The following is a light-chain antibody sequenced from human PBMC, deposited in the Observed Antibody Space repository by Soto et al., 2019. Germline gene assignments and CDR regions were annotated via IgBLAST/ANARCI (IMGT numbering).Light chain of an antibody. Sequence: EIVLTQSPATLSLSPGERVTLSCRASQSVSNHLAWYQQKPGQAPRLLIYDAFNRATGIPARFSGSGSGTDFTLTINSLEPEAFAVYYCQQRNNWPLTFGGGTKVEIK. CDR3: QQRNNWPLT. CDR2: DAF. CDR1: QSVSNH. J-gene: IGKJ4*01. V-gene: IGKV3-11*01.